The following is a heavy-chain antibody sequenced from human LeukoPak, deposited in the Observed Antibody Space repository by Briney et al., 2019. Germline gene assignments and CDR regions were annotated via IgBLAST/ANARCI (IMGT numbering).Heavy chain of an antibody. V-gene: IGHV4-34*01. CDR3: ARGLSSSWYWFDT. CDR2: INHSGST. Sequence: PSETLPLTCAVYGGSFSGYYWSWIRQPPEKGLEWIGEINHSGSTNFNPSLKSRVTISVDTSKNQFSLKLSSLTAADTAVYYCARGLSSSWYWFDTWGQGTLVTVSS. CDR1: GGSFSGYY. J-gene: IGHJ5*02. D-gene: IGHD6-13*01.